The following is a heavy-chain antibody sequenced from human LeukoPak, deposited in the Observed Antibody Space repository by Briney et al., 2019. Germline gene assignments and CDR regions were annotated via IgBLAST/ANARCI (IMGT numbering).Heavy chain of an antibody. CDR3: ARDTCSASQNPCIVAEY. V-gene: IGHV5-51*01. CDR1: GYLFTSYW. Sequence: GESLKISCQGSGYLFTSYWIGWVRQMPGKGLEWMGIIDPGDSDTKYSPSVQGQVTISADKSISTAYLQWSSLKASDTAMYYCARDTCSASQNPCIVAEYWGQGTLVTVSS. J-gene: IGHJ4*02. D-gene: IGHD1-26*01. CDR2: IDPGDSDT.